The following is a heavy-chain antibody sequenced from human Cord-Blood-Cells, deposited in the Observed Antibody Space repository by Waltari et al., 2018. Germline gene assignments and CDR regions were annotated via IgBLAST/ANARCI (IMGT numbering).Heavy chain of an antibody. J-gene: IGHJ3*02. D-gene: IGHD2-2*01. CDR1: GYTFTGYY. CDR2: INPNSGGT. CDR3: ARVRRYCSSTSCSDAFDI. V-gene: IGHV1-2*05. Sequence: QVQLVQSGAEVQKPGASVKVSCKASGYTFTGYYMHWVRQAPGQGLEWMGRINPNSGGTNYAQKFQGRVTMTRDTSISTAYMELSRLRSDDTVVYYCARVRRYCSSTSCSDAFDIWGQGTMVTVSS.